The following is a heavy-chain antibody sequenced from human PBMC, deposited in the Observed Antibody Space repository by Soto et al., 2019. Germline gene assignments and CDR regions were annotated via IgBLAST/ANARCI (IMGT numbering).Heavy chain of an antibody. CDR3: ARSHSGYDYYYYYMDV. CDR1: GYTFTSYD. D-gene: IGHD5-12*01. Sequence: ASVKVSCKASGYTFTSYDINWVRQATGQGLEWMGWMNPNSGNTGYAQKFQGRVTMTRNTSISTAYMELSSLRSEDTAVYYCARSHSGYDYYYYYMDVWAKGPRSPSP. CDR2: MNPNSGNT. V-gene: IGHV1-8*01. J-gene: IGHJ6*03.